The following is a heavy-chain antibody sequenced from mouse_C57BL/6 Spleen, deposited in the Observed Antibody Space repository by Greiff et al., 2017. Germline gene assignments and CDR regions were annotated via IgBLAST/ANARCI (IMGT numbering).Heavy chain of an antibody. CDR1: GYTFTDYY. CDR3: AREGIYDGYYDKGFDY. J-gene: IGHJ2*01. D-gene: IGHD2-3*01. Sequence: VQRVESGAELVRPGASVKLSCKASGYTFTDYYINWVKQRPGQGLEWIARIYPGSGNTYYNEKFKGKATLTAEKSSSTAYMQLSSLTSEDSAVYFCAREGIYDGYYDKGFDYWGQGTTLTVSS. V-gene: IGHV1-76*01. CDR2: IYPGSGNT.